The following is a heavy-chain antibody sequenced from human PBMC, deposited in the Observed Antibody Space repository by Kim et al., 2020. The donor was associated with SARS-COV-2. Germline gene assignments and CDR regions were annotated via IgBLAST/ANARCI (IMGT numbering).Heavy chain of an antibody. V-gene: IGHV3-11*06. Sequence: DSVKGRFTISRDNAKNSLYLQMNSLRAEDTAVYYCARDRAPYSRTYYFDYWGQGTLVTVSS. CDR3: ARDRAPYSRTYYFDY. D-gene: IGHD6-13*01. J-gene: IGHJ4*02.